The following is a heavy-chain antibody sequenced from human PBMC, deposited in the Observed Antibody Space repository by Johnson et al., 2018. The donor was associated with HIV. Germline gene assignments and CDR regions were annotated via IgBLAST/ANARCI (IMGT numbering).Heavy chain of an antibody. CDR2: INAGGDT. CDR1: GIIVTGNF. D-gene: IGHD1-14*01. J-gene: IGHJ3*02. Sequence: MQLVESGGGLVQPGGSLRLSCAASGIIVTGNFMSWVRRAPGKGLEWVSVINAGGDTYYADSVKGRFTISRDRSKNTVSLQMNSMRVEDTAVYYCARDDRPDGFDIWGQGTMVTVSS. V-gene: IGHV3-66*01. CDR3: ARDDRPDGFDI.